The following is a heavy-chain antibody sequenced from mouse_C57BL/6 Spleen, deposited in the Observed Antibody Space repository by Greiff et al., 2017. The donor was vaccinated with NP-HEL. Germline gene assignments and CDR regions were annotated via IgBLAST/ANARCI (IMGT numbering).Heavy chain of an antibody. CDR1: GYTFTDYE. V-gene: IGHV1-15*01. Sequence: QVQLQQSGAELVRPGASVTLSCKASGYTFTDYEMHWVKQTPVHGLEWIGAIDPETGGTAYNQKFKGKAILTADKSSSTAYMELRSLTSEDSAVYYCTRIYYDYESPLDYWGQGTTLTVSS. D-gene: IGHD2-4*01. CDR3: TRIYYDYESPLDY. CDR2: IDPETGGT. J-gene: IGHJ2*01.